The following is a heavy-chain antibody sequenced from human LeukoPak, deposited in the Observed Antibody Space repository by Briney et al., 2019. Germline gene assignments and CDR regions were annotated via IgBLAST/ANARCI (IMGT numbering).Heavy chain of an antibody. J-gene: IGHJ4*02. CDR2: ISWNSGSI. CDR1: GFTFDDYA. D-gene: IGHD2-2*01. V-gene: IGHV3-9*01. Sequence: GRSLRLSCAASGFTFDDYAMHWVRQAPGKGLEWVSGISWNSGSIGYADSVKGRFTISRDNTKNSLYLQMNSLRAEDTALYYCAKAYCSSTSCYYIYWGQGTLVTVSS. CDR3: AKAYCSSTSCYYIY.